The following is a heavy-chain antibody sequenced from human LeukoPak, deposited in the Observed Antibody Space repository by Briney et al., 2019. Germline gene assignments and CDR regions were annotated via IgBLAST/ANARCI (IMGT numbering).Heavy chain of an antibody. Sequence: PGGSLRLSCAASGFTFSSYAMHWVRQAPGKGLEWVAVISHDGSNKYYADSVKGRFTISRDNSKNTLYLQMNSLRAEDTAVYYCARGYYYGSGRLYYFDYWGQGTLVTVSS. V-gene: IGHV3-30-3*01. CDR2: ISHDGSNK. CDR3: ARGYYYGSGRLYYFDY. CDR1: GFTFSSYA. D-gene: IGHD3-10*01. J-gene: IGHJ4*02.